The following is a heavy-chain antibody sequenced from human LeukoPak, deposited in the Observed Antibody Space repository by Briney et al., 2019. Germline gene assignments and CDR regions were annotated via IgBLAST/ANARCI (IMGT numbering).Heavy chain of an antibody. CDR2: INVHTGVA. CDR1: GYTFTCYN. V-gene: IGHV1-2*02. CDR3: ARTHYDSSAYYSPAGY. Sequence: ASVKVSCKASGYTFTCYNMHWVRQAPGQGLEWMGWINVHTGVAHYAQQFHGRVTMTRDTSISTAYMELSRLRSDDTAVFYCARTHYDSSAYYSPAGYWGQGTLVTVSS. D-gene: IGHD3-22*01. J-gene: IGHJ4*02.